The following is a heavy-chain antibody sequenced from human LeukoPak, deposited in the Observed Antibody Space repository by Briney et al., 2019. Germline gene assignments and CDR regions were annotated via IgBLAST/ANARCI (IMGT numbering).Heavy chain of an antibody. Sequence: PPASVKVSCKASGYTFTSYGISWVRQAPGQGLEWMGWISAYNGNTNYAQKPQGRVTMTTDTSTSTAYMELRSLRSDDTAVYYCARGVRYFDWSPNFDYWGQGTLVTVSS. CDR3: ARGVRYFDWSPNFDY. CDR1: GYTFTSYG. V-gene: IGHV1-18*01. D-gene: IGHD3-9*01. CDR2: ISAYNGNT. J-gene: IGHJ4*02.